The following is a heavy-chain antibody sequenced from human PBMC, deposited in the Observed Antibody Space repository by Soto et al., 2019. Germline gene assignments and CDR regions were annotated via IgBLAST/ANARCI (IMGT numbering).Heavy chain of an antibody. CDR1: GFTFSTYD. D-gene: IGHD1-1*01. V-gene: IGHV3-30*03. CDR2: ISYDGSNK. CDR3: ARQEGDNYYFDY. J-gene: IGHJ4*02. Sequence: QVQLVESGGGVVQPGRSLRLSCAAPGFTFSTYDMHWVRQAPGKVLEWVAVISYDGSNKYYVDSVKGRFTISRDNSKNTLYLQMNSLRAEDTAVYYCARQEGDNYYFDYWGQGTLVTVSS.